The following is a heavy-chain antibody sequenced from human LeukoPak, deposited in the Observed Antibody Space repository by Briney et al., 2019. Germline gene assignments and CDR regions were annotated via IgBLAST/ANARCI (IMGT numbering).Heavy chain of an antibody. J-gene: IGHJ4*02. CDR2: ISSSGSTI. CDR1: TFTFRSFT. Sequence: GGSLRLSCVASTFTFRSFTMVWVRQAPGKGLEWVSYISSSGSTIYYADSVKGRFTISRDNAKNSLYLQMNSLRAEDTAVYYCAKGLEDIAVAGTDYWGQGTLVTVSS. CDR3: AKGLEDIAVAGTDY. V-gene: IGHV3-48*04. D-gene: IGHD6-19*01.